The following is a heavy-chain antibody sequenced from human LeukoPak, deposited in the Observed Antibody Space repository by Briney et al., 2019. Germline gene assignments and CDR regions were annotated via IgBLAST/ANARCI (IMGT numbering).Heavy chain of an antibody. Sequence: PGGSLRLSCAASGLTFDDYAMHWVRQAPGKGLEWVSGINWNSDKIVFADSVKGRFNIPRDNAKKSLYLQMNSLRVDDTAFYYCVKVESISIFGVAPRYFDLWGRGTLVTVSS. CDR2: INWNSDKI. D-gene: IGHD3-3*01. CDR1: GLTFDDYA. V-gene: IGHV3-9*01. CDR3: VKVESISIFGVAPRYFDL. J-gene: IGHJ2*01.